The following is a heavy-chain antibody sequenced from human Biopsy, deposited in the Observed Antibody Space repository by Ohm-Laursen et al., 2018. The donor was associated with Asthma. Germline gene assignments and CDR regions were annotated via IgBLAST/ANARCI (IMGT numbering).Heavy chain of an antibody. CDR2: INVGNGNT. Sequence: ASVKVSCKVSGYNFISFAIHWVRQAPGQRLEWMGWINVGNGNTKYSQKFQGRVSITRDTSASTAYMELRSLRSEDTAAYYCARTYYDFLTGQVKDAFGIWGQGTMVTVSS. V-gene: IGHV1-3*01. D-gene: IGHD3-9*01. CDR1: GYNFISFA. CDR3: ARTYYDFLTGQVKDAFGI. J-gene: IGHJ3*02.